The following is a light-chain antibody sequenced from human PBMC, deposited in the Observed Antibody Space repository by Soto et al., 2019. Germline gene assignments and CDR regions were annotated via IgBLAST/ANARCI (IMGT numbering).Light chain of an antibody. CDR1: QSVSSN. CDR3: QQYNNRPT. J-gene: IGKJ1*01. CDR2: GAS. V-gene: IGKV3D-15*01. Sequence: EILMTQSPATLSVSPGERATLSCRASQSVSSNLAWYKQKPGQAPRLLIYGASTRATGIPASFSGSGSGTEFTLTISSMTSEDFAVYYCQQYNNRPTFGHGTKVDIK.